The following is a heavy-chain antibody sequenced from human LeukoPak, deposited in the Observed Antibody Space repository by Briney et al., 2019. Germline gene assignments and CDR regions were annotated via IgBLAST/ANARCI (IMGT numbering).Heavy chain of an antibody. CDR2: ILYDGSNT. CDR3: AKDHYYDSSGYSFFDY. J-gene: IGHJ4*02. D-gene: IGHD3-22*01. V-gene: IGHV3-30*18. CDR1: GFTFSSYG. Sequence: PRGSLRLSCAASGFTFSSYGMHWVRQAPGKGLEWVAVILYDGSNTYYADTVKGRFTISRDNSKNTLYLQMNSLRAEDTAVYYCAKDHYYDSSGYSFFDYWGQGTLVTVSS.